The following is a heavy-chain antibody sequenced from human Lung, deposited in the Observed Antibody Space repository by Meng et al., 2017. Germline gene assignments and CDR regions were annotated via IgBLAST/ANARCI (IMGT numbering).Heavy chain of an antibody. D-gene: IGHD4-17*01. CDR1: GFTFSNAW. V-gene: IGHV3-74*01. Sequence: VQLVELGGGLVGPGGSLRLSCATSGFTFSNAWMSWVRQTPGKGLEWVSRITGDGSSTIYADSVQGRFTMSRDNVKNTLSLQMNSLRAEDTAVYYCARGGVTTDDWGQGTLVTVSS. J-gene: IGHJ4*02. CDR2: ITGDGSST. CDR3: ARGGVTTDD.